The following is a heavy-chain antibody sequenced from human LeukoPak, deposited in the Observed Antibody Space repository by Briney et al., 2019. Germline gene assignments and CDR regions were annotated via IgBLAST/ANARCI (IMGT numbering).Heavy chain of an antibody. CDR1: GFTFNNYA. Sequence: GGSLRLSCAASGFTFNNYAMNWVRQTPGGRLEWVSFIGISSGPLLYADSVKGRFTISRDNAKNSPDLQMNNLRAEDTAVYYCVTWYSNTNYWGQGALVTVSS. V-gene: IGHV3-48*04. D-gene: IGHD1-26*01. CDR2: IGISSGPL. CDR3: VTWYSNTNY. J-gene: IGHJ4*02.